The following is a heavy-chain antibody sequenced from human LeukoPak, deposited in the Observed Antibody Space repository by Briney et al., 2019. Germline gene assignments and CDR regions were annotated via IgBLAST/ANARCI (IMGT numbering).Heavy chain of an antibody. CDR3: ARGRCLGSPNCYYFDS. CDR2: MDPDSGNT. D-gene: IGHD2-2*01. J-gene: IGHJ4*02. CDR1: GSAFNNYN. V-gene: IGHV1-8*01. Sequence: ASVKVSCKASGSAFNNYNINWVRQATGQGFEWIGWMDPDSGNTGYDQKLQGRVTISRDTSVSTAYMEVDDLRSEDTAVYYCARGRCLGSPNCYYFDSWGQGTLVTVSP.